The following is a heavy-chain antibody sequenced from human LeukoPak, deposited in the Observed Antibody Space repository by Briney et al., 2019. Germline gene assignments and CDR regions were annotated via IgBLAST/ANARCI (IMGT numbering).Heavy chain of an antibody. Sequence: PSETLSLTCSVSGGSISSYSWSWIRQPAGKGLDWIGRIYSSGSSKYNSSLKSRVIMSVDTSKNQFSLKLTSVTAADTAVYYCARDTSSGWNTWSQGTLVTVSS. J-gene: IGHJ5*02. CDR3: ARDTSSGWNT. D-gene: IGHD6-19*01. V-gene: IGHV4-4*07. CDR1: GGSISSYS. CDR2: IYSSGSS.